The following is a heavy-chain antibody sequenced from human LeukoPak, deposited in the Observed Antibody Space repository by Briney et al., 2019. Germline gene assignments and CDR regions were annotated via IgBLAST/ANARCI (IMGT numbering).Heavy chain of an antibody. V-gene: IGHV1-18*01. Sequence: ASVKVSCKASGYTFTSYGISWVRQAPGQGLEWMGWIGAYNGNTNYAQKLQGRVTMATDTSTSTAYMELRSLRSDDTAVYYCAVWGIAAAGTKFDYWGQGTLVTVSS. CDR2: IGAYNGNT. D-gene: IGHD6-13*01. CDR1: GYTFTSYG. J-gene: IGHJ4*02. CDR3: AVWGIAAAGTKFDY.